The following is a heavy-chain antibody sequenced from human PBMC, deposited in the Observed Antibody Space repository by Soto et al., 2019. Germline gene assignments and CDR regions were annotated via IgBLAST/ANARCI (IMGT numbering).Heavy chain of an antibody. V-gene: IGHV6-1*01. Sequence: SQTLSLTCAISGDSVSSNSASWNWIRQSPSRGLEWLGRTYYRSKWYNDYAVSVKSRITINPDTSKNQFSLQLNPVTPEDTAVYYCARRLIVVVPAATYYYGIDVWGQGTTVTVSS. CDR1: GDSVSSNSAS. CDR2: TYYRSKWYN. J-gene: IGHJ6*02. CDR3: ARRLIVVVPAATYYYGIDV. D-gene: IGHD2-2*01.